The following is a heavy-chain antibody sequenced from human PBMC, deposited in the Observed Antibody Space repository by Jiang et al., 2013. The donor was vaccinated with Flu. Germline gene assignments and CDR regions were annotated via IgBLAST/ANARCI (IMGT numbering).Heavy chain of an antibody. CDR2: INHSGST. J-gene: IGHJ6*02. Sequence: TCAVYGGSFSGYYWSWIRQPPGKGLEWIGEINHSGSTNYNPSLKSRVTISVDTSKNQFSLKLSSVTAADTAVYYCAVQYGLTISKDTSKNQVVLTMTNMDPVDTATYYCARGRDDYGMDVWGQGTTVTVSS. V-gene: IGHV4-34*01. CDR3: AVQYGLTISKDTSKNQVVLTMTNMDPVDTATYYCARGRDDYGMDV. D-gene: IGHD3-10*02. CDR1: GGSFSGYY.